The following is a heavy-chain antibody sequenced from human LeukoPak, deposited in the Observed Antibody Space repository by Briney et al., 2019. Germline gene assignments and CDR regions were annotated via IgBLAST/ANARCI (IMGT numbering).Heavy chain of an antibody. CDR2: IYYSGST. CDR1: GGSISGDY. CDR3: ARDSYDFWSGYPSYWYFDL. Sequence: SETLSLTCTVSGGSISGDYWSWIRQPPGKGLEWIGYIYYSGSTNYNPSLKSRVTMSVDTSKNQFSLKLSSVTAADTAVYYCARDSYDFWSGYPSYWYFDLWGRGTLVTVSS. J-gene: IGHJ2*01. D-gene: IGHD3-3*01. V-gene: IGHV4-59*12.